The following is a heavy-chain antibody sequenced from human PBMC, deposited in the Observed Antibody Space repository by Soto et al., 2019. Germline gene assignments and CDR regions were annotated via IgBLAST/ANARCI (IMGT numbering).Heavy chain of an antibody. Sequence: GGSLRLSCAASGFTFSSYVMHWVRQAPGKGLEWVALISYDGSNKQYGDYVKGRFTISRDNSKNTLYLQVNSLRAEDTAVYYCARETPGWNPFDFWGQGTQVTVSS. D-gene: IGHD1-1*01. CDR2: ISYDGSNK. J-gene: IGHJ4*02. CDR3: ARETPGWNPFDF. V-gene: IGHV3-30*03. CDR1: GFTFSSYV.